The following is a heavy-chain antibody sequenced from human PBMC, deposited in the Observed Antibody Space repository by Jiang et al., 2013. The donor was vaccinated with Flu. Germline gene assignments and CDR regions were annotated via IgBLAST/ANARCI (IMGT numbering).Heavy chain of an antibody. CDR1: GYTFNTYG. V-gene: IGHV7-4-1*02. CDR2: INTNTGNP. J-gene: IGHJ4*02. CDR3: AREDPMVQGVPLFDY. Sequence: QSGSELEKPGASVKVSCKASGYTFNTYGINWVRQAPGQGLEWMGWINTNTGNPTYVQGYTGRFVFSLDTSISTAYLQISSLKAEDTAVYYCAREDPMVQGVPLFDYWGQGTLVTVSS. D-gene: IGHD3-10*01.